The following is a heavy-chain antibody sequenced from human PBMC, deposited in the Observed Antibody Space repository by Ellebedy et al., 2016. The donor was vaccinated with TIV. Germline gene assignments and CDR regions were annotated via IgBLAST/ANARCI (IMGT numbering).Heavy chain of an antibody. V-gene: IGHV3-33*08. J-gene: IGHJ4*02. Sequence: GGSLRLXXAASGFTFSNAWMSWVRQAPGKGLEWVAVIWYDGSNKYYADSVKGRFTISRDNSKNTLYLQMNSLRAEDTAVYYCARDRDYGDEMTDYWGQGTLVTVSS. CDR3: ARDRDYGDEMTDY. CDR1: GFTFSNAW. CDR2: IWYDGSNK. D-gene: IGHD4-17*01.